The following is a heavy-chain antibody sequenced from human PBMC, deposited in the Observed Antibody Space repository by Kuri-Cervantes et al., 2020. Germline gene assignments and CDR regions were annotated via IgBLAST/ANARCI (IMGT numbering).Heavy chain of an antibody. J-gene: IGHJ6*03. D-gene: IGHD6-6*01. CDR3: ARGVYSSSSGYYYYYYYMDV. CDR2: IIPIFGTA. CDR1: GGTFSSYA. V-gene: IGHV1-69*05. Sequence: SVKVSCKASGGTFSSYAISWVRQAPGQGLEWMGGIIPIFGTANYAQKFQGRVTITTDESTSTAYMELSRLRSDDTAVYYCARGVYSSSSGYYYYYYYMDVWGKGTTVTVSS.